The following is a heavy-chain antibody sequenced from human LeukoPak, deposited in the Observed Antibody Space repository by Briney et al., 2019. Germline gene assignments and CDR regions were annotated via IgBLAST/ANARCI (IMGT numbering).Heavy chain of an antibody. CDR3: AKDMNSYGSGSSYNPWGPFDS. CDR1: GFTFDDYS. Sequence: GGSLRLSCVASGFTFDDYSIHWVRQAPGKGLEWVSGIAWNSGNTGYADSVKGRFTISRDNAENSLYLQMNSLRVEDTALYYCAKDMNSYGSGSSYNPWGPFDSWGQGTLVTVSS. D-gene: IGHD3-10*01. CDR2: IAWNSGNT. V-gene: IGHV3-9*01. J-gene: IGHJ4*02.